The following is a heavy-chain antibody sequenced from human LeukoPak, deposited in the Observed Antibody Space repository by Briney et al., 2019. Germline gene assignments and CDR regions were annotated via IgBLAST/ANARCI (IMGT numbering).Heavy chain of an antibody. CDR1: GGTFSSYA. J-gene: IGHJ5*02. D-gene: IGHD5-18*01. CDR2: IIPILGIA. Sequence: GASVKVSCKASGGTFSSYAISWVRQAPGQGLEWMGRIIPILGIANYAQKFQGRVTITADKSTSTAYMELSSLRSEDTAVYYCARESRPLDSYGYGEWFDPWGQGTLVTVSS. CDR3: ARESRPLDSYGYGEWFDP. V-gene: IGHV1-69*04.